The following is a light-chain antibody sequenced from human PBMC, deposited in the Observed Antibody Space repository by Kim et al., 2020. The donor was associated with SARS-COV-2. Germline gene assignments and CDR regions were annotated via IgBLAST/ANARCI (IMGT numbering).Light chain of an antibody. Sequence: ASMGEGVPMTCRASQHIRDSLAWYQQKPGRAPNLLVFSATRLASGVPSRFSASASETEYTLTISSLQPEDFAIYYCQQYSGTLATFGQGTKVDIK. CDR1: QHIRDS. CDR2: SAT. J-gene: IGKJ1*01. V-gene: IGKV1-NL1*01. CDR3: QQYSGTLAT.